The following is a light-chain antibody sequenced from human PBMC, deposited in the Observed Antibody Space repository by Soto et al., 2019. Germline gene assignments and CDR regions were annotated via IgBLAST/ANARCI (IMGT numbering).Light chain of an antibody. CDR2: GTS. J-gene: IGKJ4*01. Sequence: DIQMTQSPSSLSAAVGDRAGITCQASQDISLHLSWYQQKPGKPPKLLIYGTSNLEIGVPSRFGGSGSGTNFTFSISSLRPEVIGAYFCQQYDVLPSFGGGTKVEI. CDR1: QDISLH. CDR3: QQYDVLPS. V-gene: IGKV1-33*01.